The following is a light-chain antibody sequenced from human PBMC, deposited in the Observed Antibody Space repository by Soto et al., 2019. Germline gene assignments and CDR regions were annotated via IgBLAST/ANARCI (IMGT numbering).Light chain of an antibody. V-gene: IGLV2-8*01. CDR1: SSDIGGYNF. CDR3: SSHGGSNNPYV. Sequence: QSALTQPPSASGSPGQSVAISCTGTSSDIGGYNFVSWYQQHPGKAPKLMIYEVTKRPSGVPDRFSGSKSGNTATLIVSGLQPEDEADYYCSSHGGSNNPYVFVTGTKVTVL. J-gene: IGLJ1*01. CDR2: EVT.